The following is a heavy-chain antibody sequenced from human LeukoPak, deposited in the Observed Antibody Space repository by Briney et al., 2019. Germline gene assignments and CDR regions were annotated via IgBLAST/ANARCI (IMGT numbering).Heavy chain of an antibody. V-gene: IGHV3-48*01. CDR1: GFTFSSYS. CDR3: AREYRSSTCCYFYYFDY. Sequence: GGSLRLSCAASGFTFSSYSMNWVRQAPGKGLEWVSYISSSSSTIYYADSVKGRFTISRDNAKNSLYLQMNSLRAEDTAVYYCAREYRSSTCCYFYYFDYWGQGTLVTVSS. D-gene: IGHD2-2*01. J-gene: IGHJ4*02. CDR2: ISSSSSTI.